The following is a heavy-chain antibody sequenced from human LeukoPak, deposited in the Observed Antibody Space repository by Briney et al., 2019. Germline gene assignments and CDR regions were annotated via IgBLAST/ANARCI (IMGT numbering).Heavy chain of an antibody. CDR1: GGTFSSYA. J-gene: IGHJ6*03. V-gene: IGHV1-69*13. CDR3: ARGPNSSSSWSSEYYYYMDV. CDR2: IIPIFGTA. Sequence: GASVKVSCKASGGTFSSYAISWVRQAPGQGLEWMGGIIPIFGTANYAQKFQGRVTITADESTSTAYMELSSLRSEDTAVYYCARGPNSSSSWSSEYYYYMDVWGKGTTVTVSS. D-gene: IGHD6-13*01.